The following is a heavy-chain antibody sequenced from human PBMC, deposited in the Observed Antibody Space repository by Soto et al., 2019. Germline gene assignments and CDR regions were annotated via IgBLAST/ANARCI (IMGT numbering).Heavy chain of an antibody. V-gene: IGHV3-30-3*01. D-gene: IGHD4-4*01. J-gene: IGHJ2*01. CDR3: ARPLWRDDYNWGYFDL. Sequence: QVQLVESGGGVVQPGRSLRLSCAASGFTFSSYAMHWVRQAPGKGLEWVAVISYDGSNKYYADYVKGRFTISRDNSKNTLYLQMNRQRTEDTAVYYCARPLWRDDYNWGYFDLWGRGTLVTVSS. CDR1: GFTFSSYA. CDR2: ISYDGSNK.